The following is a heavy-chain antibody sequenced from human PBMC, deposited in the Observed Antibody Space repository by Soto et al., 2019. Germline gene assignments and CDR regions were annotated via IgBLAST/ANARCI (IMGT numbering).Heavy chain of an antibody. CDR1: GFTFSTYA. V-gene: IGHV3-23*01. CDR3: AKVGHYCSSPSCPNDS. Sequence: EVQLLDSGGGLVQPGGSLGLSCAASGFTFSTYAMSWVRQAPGKGLEWVSSISGSGGVTYYADSVKGRFTISRDNPKNTLYLQLNSLRAEDTAVYYCAKVGHYCSSPSCPNDSWGQGTLVTVSS. J-gene: IGHJ4*02. D-gene: IGHD2-2*01. CDR2: ISGSGGVT.